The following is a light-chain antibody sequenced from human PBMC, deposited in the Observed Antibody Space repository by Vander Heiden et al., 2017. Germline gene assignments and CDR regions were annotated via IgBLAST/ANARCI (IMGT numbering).Light chain of an antibody. V-gene: IGLV1-44*01. J-gene: IGLJ3*02. CDR2: SDT. CDR1: SSNIGSNA. CDR3: AAWDDSLKGV. Sequence: QSVLTQPPSASGTPGQRVTISCSGSSSNIGSNAVNWYQQLPGTAPKLLIYSDTQRPSGVPDRFSGSKSGTSASLAIRGLQSEDEADYYCAAWDDSLKGVFGGGTKLTVL.